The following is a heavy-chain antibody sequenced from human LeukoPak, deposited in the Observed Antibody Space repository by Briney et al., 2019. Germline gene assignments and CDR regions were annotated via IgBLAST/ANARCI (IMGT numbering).Heavy chain of an antibody. CDR1: GYTFTSYG. CDR2: ISAYNGNT. J-gene: IGHJ6*02. D-gene: IGHD3-10*01. Sequence: ASVKVSCKASGYTFTSYGISWVRQAPGQGLEWMGWISAYNGNTNYAQKLQGRVTMTTDTSTSTAYMELRSLRSDDTAVYYCARAPRRPIRGPNLYGMDVWGQGTTVTVSS. V-gene: IGHV1-18*01. CDR3: ARAPRRPIRGPNLYGMDV.